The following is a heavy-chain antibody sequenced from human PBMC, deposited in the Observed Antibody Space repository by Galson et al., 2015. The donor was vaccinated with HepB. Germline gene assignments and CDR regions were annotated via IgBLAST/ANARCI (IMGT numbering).Heavy chain of an antibody. CDR1: GFTVSSNY. CDR3: AREGRHPLNGVFSSGWSSYYFDY. Sequence: SLRLSCAASGFTVSSNYMSWVRQAPGKGLEWVSVIYSGGSTYYADSVKGRFTISRDNSKNTLYLQMNSLRAEDTAVYYCAREGRHPLNGVFSSGWSSYYFDYWGQGTLVTVSS. J-gene: IGHJ4*02. CDR2: IYSGGST. D-gene: IGHD6-25*01. V-gene: IGHV3-66*01.